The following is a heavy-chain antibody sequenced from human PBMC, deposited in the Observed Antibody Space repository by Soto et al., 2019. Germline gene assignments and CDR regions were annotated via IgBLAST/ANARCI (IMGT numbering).Heavy chain of an antibody. J-gene: IGHJ4*02. CDR2: IAPIFGTA. CDR1: GNTFTYRY. Sequence: SVKVSCKALGNTFTYRYLHWVRQAPGQALEWMGWIAPIFGTANYAQKFQGRVTITTDESTSTAYMELSSLRSEDTAVYYCASLISSGWPRDYWGQGTLVTVSS. CDR3: ASLISSGWPRDY. D-gene: IGHD6-19*01. V-gene: IGHV1-69*05.